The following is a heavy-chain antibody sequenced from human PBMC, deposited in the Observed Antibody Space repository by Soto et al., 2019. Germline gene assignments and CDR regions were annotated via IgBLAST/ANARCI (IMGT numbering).Heavy chain of an antibody. CDR1: GFTFSSYE. J-gene: IGHJ4*01. V-gene: IGHV3-48*03. CDR3: ARLRDPYYFDY. CDR2: ISSSGSTI. Sequence: LRLSGAASGFTFSSYEMNWVRQAPGKGLEWVSYISSSGSTIYYADSVKGRFTISRDNAKNSLYLQMNSLRAEDTAVYYCARLRDPYYFDYWGHGTLVTVSS.